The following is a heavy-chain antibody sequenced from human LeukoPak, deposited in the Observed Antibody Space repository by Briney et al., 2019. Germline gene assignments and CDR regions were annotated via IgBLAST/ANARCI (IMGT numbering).Heavy chain of an antibody. V-gene: IGHV4-30-4*01. J-gene: IGHJ3*02. CDR3: ARGGSPIYGGAFEI. D-gene: IGHD4/OR15-4a*01. CDR1: GGSIFTDDIY. Sequence: SQTLSLTCTVSGGSIFTDDIYWSWIRQPPGRGLEWIGYIYYSGSTYYNPSLKSRVTILLDTSENHFSLKLTSVTAADTAVYYCARGGSPIYGGAFEIWGQGTMVTVSS. CDR2: IYYSGST.